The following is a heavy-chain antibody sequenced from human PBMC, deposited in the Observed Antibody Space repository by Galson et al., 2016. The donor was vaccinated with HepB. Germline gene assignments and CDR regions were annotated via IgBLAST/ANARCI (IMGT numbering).Heavy chain of an antibody. CDR2: IYPGDSDP. CDR1: GYSFTNYW. CDR3: ARTHSGGTDYYYYAMDV. V-gene: IGHV5-51*01. Sequence: QSGAEVKMPGESLRISCKGSGYSFTNYWIAWVRQMPGKGLEWMGIIYPGDSDPRYSPSFQGQVTISADKSINTAYLQWSSLTASDTAVYYCARTHSGGTDYYYYAMDVWGQGTTVTVSS. D-gene: IGHD2-15*01. J-gene: IGHJ6*02.